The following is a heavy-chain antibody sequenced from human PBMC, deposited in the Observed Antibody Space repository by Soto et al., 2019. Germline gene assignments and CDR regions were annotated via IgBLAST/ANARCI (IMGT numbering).Heavy chain of an antibody. D-gene: IGHD2-21*01. CDR1: GYTFTSYD. CDR2: IIPILGIA. J-gene: IGHJ4*02. CDR3: ARDAVASAPH. Sequence: GXAVRVSCKPSGYTFTSYDMHLVRQAPGQGLEWMGRIIPILGIANYAQKFQGRVTITADKSTSTAYMELTSLRSEDTAVYYCARDAVASAPHWGQGTLVTVSS. V-gene: IGHV1-69*04.